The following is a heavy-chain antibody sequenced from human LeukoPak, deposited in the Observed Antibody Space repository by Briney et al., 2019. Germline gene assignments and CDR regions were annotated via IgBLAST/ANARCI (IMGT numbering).Heavy chain of an antibody. CDR1: GFTFSSYA. Sequence: GGSLRLSCVASGFTFSSYAMSWVRQAPGKGLEWVSAISGSGGSTYYADSVKGRLTISRDNSKNTLYLQMNSLRAEDTAVYYCAKDISTVEMATMAEYWGQGTLVTVSS. D-gene: IGHD5-24*01. J-gene: IGHJ4*02. CDR2: ISGSGGST. CDR3: AKDISTVEMATMAEY. V-gene: IGHV3-23*01.